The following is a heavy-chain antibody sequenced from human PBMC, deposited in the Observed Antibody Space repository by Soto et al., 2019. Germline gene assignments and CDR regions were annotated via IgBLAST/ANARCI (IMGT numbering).Heavy chain of an antibody. Sequence: EVQLVESGGGLVQPGRSLRLSCAASGFTFDDHGMHWVRQRPGRGLEWVSGISWNSETTGYADSVKGRFTISRDNAKNSVYLQMNRLRAEDTAFYYCAKDAGGVWSVAIGGSYAYYGMDVWGQGTTVTVSS. J-gene: IGHJ6*02. CDR2: ISWNSETT. V-gene: IGHV3-9*01. D-gene: IGHD3-3*01. CDR3: AKDAGGVWSVAIGGSYAYYGMDV. CDR1: GFTFDDHG.